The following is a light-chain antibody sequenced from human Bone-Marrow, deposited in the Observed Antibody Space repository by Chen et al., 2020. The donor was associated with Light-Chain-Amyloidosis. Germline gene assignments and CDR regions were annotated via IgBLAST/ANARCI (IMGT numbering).Light chain of an antibody. V-gene: IGKV3-20*01. J-gene: IGKJ4*01. CDR2: GSS. CDR3: PQYGTSPLT. CDR1: QTISSNY. Sequence: EIVLTQSPGTLSLSPGEGANISCRASQTISSNYLTWYQQKFGQAPRLLIYGSSSRATGIPDRFTGSGSGTDFTLTINRLDPEDFAMYYCPQYGTSPLTFGGGTKVEIK.